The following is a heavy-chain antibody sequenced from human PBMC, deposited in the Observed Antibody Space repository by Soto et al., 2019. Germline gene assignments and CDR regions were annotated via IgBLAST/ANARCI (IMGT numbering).Heavy chain of an antibody. D-gene: IGHD6-13*01. CDR1: GYTFTSYY. CDR3: ARGGPAASSYYYYYGMDL. V-gene: IGHV1-46*01. Sequence: ASVKVSCKASGYTFTSYYMHWVRQAPGQGLEWMGIINPIGGRTTYAQKFQDRVTMTRDKSTSTLYMELSSLRSEDTAVYYCARGGPAASSYYYYYGMDLWGPGTTVTVSS. J-gene: IGHJ6*02. CDR2: INPIGGRT.